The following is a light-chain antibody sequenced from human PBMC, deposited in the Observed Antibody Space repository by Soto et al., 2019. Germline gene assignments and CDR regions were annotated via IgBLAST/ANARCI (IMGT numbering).Light chain of an antibody. J-gene: IGKJ1*01. CDR3: QQYGSSPRT. Sequence: EIVLTQSPGTLSLSPGERATLSCRASQTISSSFLAWYRQKPGQPPRLLIYGASSRAIGIPDRFSGSGSGAEFTLTISRLEPEDFAVYYCQQYGSSPRTFGQGTKVDIK. V-gene: IGKV3-20*01. CDR1: QTISSSF. CDR2: GAS.